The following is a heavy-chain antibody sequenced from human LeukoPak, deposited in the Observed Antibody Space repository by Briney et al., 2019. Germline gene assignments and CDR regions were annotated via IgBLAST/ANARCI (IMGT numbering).Heavy chain of an antibody. CDR1: GYSFTTYW. V-gene: IGHV5-51*01. Sequence: GESLKISCKASGYSFTTYWIAWVRQMPGKGLEWMGIIYPGDSDIRYSPSLQGQVTISADKSISTAYLQWSALKASDTAMYYCARSFGLDAWGQGTAVTVSS. J-gene: IGHJ6*02. CDR2: IYPGDSDI. CDR3: ARSFGLDA.